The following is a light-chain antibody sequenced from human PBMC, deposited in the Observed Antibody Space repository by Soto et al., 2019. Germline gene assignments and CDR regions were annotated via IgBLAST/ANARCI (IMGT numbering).Light chain of an antibody. J-gene: IGKJ2*01. V-gene: IGKV3-20*01. CDR1: QSVSSTY. CDR2: GAS. CDR3: QQYGGTPYT. Sequence: EIVLTHSPGTLSLSPGERATLSCRASQSVSSTYVAWYQQRPGQAPRLLIYGASSRATGIPDRFSGSGSGTDFTLTISTLEPEDFAVYYCQQYGGTPYTFGQGTKLEI.